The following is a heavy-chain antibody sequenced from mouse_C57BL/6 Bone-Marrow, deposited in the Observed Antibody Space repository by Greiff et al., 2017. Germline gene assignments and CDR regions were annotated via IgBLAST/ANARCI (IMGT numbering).Heavy chain of an antibody. CDR1: GYTFTSYW. CDR2: IDPSDSET. V-gene: IGHV1-52*01. Sequence: QVQLQQPGAELVRPGSSVKLSCKASGYTFTSYWMHWVKQRPIQGLEWIGNIDPSDSETHYNQKFKDKATLTVDKSSSTAYMQRSSLTSEDSAVYYCAREYGPQRGFADWGQGTLVTVSA. CDR3: AREYGPQRGFAD. J-gene: IGHJ3*01. D-gene: IGHD2-10*02.